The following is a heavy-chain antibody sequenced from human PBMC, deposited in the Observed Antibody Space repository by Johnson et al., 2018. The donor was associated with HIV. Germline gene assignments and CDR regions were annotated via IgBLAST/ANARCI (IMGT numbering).Heavy chain of an antibody. D-gene: IGHD3-10*01. CDR1: GFTFSSYG. Sequence: QVQLVESGGGVVQPGRSLRLSCAASGFTFSSYGMHWVRQAPGKGLEWVAVISYDGINKYYADSVKGRFTISRDNSKNTLYLQMNSLRAEDTAVYYCARAPEVRGVDAFDVWGQGTMVTVSS. CDR3: ARAPEVRGVDAFDV. V-gene: IGHV3-30*03. CDR2: ISYDGINK. J-gene: IGHJ3*01.